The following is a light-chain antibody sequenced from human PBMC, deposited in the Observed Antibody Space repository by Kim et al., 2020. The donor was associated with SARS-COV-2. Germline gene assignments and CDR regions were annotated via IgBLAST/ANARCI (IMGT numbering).Light chain of an antibody. J-gene: IGKJ1*01. Sequence: LSPGETAPLYCMAIQIISNNYLAWYQPKPGHAPRLLIFGASIGATGIADRFSGSGSGTDFTLTISRLEPEYFAVYYCQQYHTSRTFGQGTKVDIK. CDR2: GAS. CDR1: QIISNNY. CDR3: QQYHTSRT. V-gene: IGKV3-20*01.